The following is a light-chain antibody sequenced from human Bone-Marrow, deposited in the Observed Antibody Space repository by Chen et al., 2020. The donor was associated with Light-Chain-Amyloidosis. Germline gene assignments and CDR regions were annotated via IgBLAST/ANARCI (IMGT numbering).Light chain of an antibody. Sequence: QSALTQPAAVSGSPGQSITVSCTGASTDVSGYQQHPGKAPKLVINEVINRPSGVSSRFSGSKSGNTASLTISVLQAEDEADYFSSSSATSNTWVVGGGTKLTVL. CDR3: SSSATSNTWV. CDR1: STDV. CDR2: EVI. V-gene: IGLV2-14*01. J-gene: IGLJ3*02.